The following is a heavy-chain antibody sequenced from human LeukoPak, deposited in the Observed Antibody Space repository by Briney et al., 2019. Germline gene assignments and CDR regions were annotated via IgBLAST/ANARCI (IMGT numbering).Heavy chain of an antibody. D-gene: IGHD3-10*01. V-gene: IGHV3-74*01. Sequence: GGSLRLSCAASGFTFSTYRMHWVRQVPGKGLVWVSRINSEGSSTSYADSVKGRFTISRDNAKNTLYLQMNSLRAEDTAVYYCARDNRGAYGSGSYSHYYYYGMDVWGQGTTVTVSS. CDR2: INSEGSST. J-gene: IGHJ6*02. CDR1: GFTFSTYR. CDR3: ARDNRGAYGSGSYSHYYYYGMDV.